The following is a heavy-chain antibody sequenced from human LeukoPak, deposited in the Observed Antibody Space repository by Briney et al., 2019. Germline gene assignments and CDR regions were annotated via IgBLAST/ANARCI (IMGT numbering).Heavy chain of an antibody. Sequence: SETLSLTCTVSGGSISSYYWSWIRQPPGKGLEWIGYIYYSGSTNYNPSLKSRVTISVDTSKNQFSLKLSSVTAADTAVYYCARGFGNSSGYKLAYYYYMDVWGKGTTVTISS. CDR3: ARGFGNSSGYKLAYYYYMDV. D-gene: IGHD3-22*01. CDR1: GGSISSYY. V-gene: IGHV4-59*01. J-gene: IGHJ6*03. CDR2: IYYSGST.